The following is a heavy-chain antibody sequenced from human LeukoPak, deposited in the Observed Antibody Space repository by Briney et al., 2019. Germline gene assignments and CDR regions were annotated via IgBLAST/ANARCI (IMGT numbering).Heavy chain of an antibody. J-gene: IGHJ5*02. CDR2: IYSGGST. CDR1: GFTVSSNY. CDR3: ARGGGYDFWSGYSYNWFDP. D-gene: IGHD3-3*01. Sequence: GGSLRLSCAASGFTVSSNYMSWVRQAPGKGLEWVSVIYSGGSTYYADSVKGRFTISRDNSKNTLYLQMNSLRAEDTAVYYCARGGGYDFWSGYSYNWFDPWGQGTLVTVSS. V-gene: IGHV3-53*01.